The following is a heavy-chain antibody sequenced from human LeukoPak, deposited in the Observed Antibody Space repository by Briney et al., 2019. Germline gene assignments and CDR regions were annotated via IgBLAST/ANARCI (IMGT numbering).Heavy chain of an antibody. J-gene: IGHJ4*02. V-gene: IGHV3-15*01. D-gene: IGHD2-2*01. Sequence: GGSLRLSCAASGFTFSNAWMSWVRQAPGKGLEWVGRIKSKTDGGTTDYAAPVKGRFTTSRDDSKNTLYLQMNSLKTEDTAVYYCTTRGRYCSSTSCSPLGIDYWGQGTLVTVSS. CDR3: TTRGRYCSSTSCSPLGIDY. CDR1: GFTFSNAW. CDR2: IKSKTDGGTT.